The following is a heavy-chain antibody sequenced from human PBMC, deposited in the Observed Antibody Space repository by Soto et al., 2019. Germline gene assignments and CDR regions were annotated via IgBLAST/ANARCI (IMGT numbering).Heavy chain of an antibody. D-gene: IGHD2-15*01. V-gene: IGHV4-34*01. CDR1: GGSFSGYY. CDR2: INHSGST. CDR3: ASSSVYCSGGSCHEIDY. Sequence: LSLTCAVYGGSFSGYYWSWIRQPPGKGLEWIGEINHSGSTNYNPSLKSRVTISVDTSKNQFSLKLSSVTAADTAVYYCASSSVYCSGGSCHEIDYWGQGTLVTVSS. J-gene: IGHJ4*02.